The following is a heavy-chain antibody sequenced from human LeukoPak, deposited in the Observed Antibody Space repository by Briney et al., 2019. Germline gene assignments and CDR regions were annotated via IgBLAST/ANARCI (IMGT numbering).Heavy chain of an antibody. CDR2: IKQDGSEK. CDR3: ARHGGAFNI. D-gene: IGHD3-10*01. Sequence: GGSLRLSCAASGFTFSTYWMSWARQAPGKGPEWVAYIKQDGSEKDYVDSVKGRFTISRDNAKNSLYLQMNSLRGEDTAVYYCARHGGAFNIWGQGTLVTVSS. V-gene: IGHV3-7*01. CDR1: GFTFSTYW. J-gene: IGHJ3*02.